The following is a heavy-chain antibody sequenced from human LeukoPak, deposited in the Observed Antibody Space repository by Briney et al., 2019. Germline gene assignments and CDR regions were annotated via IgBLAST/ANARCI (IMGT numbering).Heavy chain of an antibody. D-gene: IGHD2-21*02. Sequence: GGSLRLSCAASGFTFSSHAMSWVRQAPGKGLEWVSAISGSGGSTYYADSVKGRFTISRDNSKNTLYLQMNSLRAEDTAVYYCARYGAYCGGDCPDFDYWGQGTLVTVSS. J-gene: IGHJ4*02. V-gene: IGHV3-23*01. CDR2: ISGSGGST. CDR1: GFTFSSHA. CDR3: ARYGAYCGGDCPDFDY.